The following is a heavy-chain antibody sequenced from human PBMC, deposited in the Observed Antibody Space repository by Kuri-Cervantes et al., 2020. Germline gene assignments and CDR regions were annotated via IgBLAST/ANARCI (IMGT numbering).Heavy chain of an antibody. V-gene: IGHV4-39*07. Sequence: SETLSLTCTVSGGSISSSSYYWGWIRQPPGKGLEWIGQIYLGGNTNYKPSLRSRVTMSLDKSKNQFSLNVTSVTAADTAIYYCVRHYQYSHDSWGQGILVTVSS. J-gene: IGHJ4*02. CDR3: VRHYQYSHDS. CDR1: GGSISSSSYY. CDR2: IYLGGNT. D-gene: IGHD5-18*01.